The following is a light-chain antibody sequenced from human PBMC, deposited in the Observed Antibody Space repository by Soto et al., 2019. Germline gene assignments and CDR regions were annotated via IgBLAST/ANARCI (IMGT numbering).Light chain of an antibody. J-gene: IGLJ3*02. Sequence: QSVLTQPPSASGTPGQRVTISCSGSSSNIGSENVNWYQQVPGTAPKLLIYANNQRPSGVPDRFSVSKSATSAALAIGGLQSEDEADYYCAAWDDSLKAGVFGGGTKLTVL. CDR1: SSNIGSEN. CDR3: AAWDDSLKAGV. CDR2: ANN. V-gene: IGLV1-44*01.